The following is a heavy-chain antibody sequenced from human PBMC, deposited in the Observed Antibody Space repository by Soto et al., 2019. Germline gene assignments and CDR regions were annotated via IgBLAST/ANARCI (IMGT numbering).Heavy chain of an antibody. D-gene: IGHD4-17*01. J-gene: IGHJ5*02. CDR1: GGSISSSNW. CDR2: IYHSGST. V-gene: IGHV4-4*02. CDR3: ARDCATVTYDLPHNCFDH. Sequence: ETLSLTCAVSGGSISSSNWWSWVRQPPGKGLEWIGEIYHSGSTNYNPSLKSRVTISVDKSKNQFSLKLSSVTAADTAVYYCARDCATVTYDLPHNCFDHWGQGTLVTVS.